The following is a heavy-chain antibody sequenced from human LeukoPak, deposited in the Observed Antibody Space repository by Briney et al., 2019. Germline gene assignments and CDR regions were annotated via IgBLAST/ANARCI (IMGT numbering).Heavy chain of an antibody. V-gene: IGHV4-30-4*01. D-gene: IGHD2-2*01. CDR3: ARGYCSSTSCYKLGNDAFDI. CDR1: GGSISRGDYY. J-gene: IGHJ3*02. Sequence: SETLSLTCTVSGGSISRGDYYWSWIRQPPGKGLEWFRYIYDSGGTYHNPSLKSLVTISVDTSKNQFSLKLSSVTAADTAVYYCARGYCSSTSCYKLGNDAFDIWGQGTMVTVSS. CDR2: IYDSGGT.